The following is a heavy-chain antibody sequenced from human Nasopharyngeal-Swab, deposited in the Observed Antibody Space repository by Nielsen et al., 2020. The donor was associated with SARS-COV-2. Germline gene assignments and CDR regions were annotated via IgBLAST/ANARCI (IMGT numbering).Heavy chain of an antibody. CDR2: INPSGGSA. CDR1: GYTFINFH. V-gene: IGHV1-46*01. CDR3: ARDRYGSGSFLGY. J-gene: IGHJ4*02. D-gene: IGHD3-10*01. Sequence: ASVKVSCKAFGYTFINFHMYWVRQAPGQGLEWMGIINPSGGSATYAQRFQGKVTMTRDTSTSTVFMELSSLKSEDTAVYYCARDRYGSGSFLGYWGQGTLVTVSS.